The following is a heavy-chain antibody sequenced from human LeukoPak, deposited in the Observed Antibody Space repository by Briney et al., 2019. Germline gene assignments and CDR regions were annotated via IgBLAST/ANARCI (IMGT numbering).Heavy chain of an antibody. D-gene: IGHD3-3*01. CDR2: FYPGDSDT. J-gene: IGHJ3*02. CDR1: GYSFTSYW. V-gene: IGHV5-51*01. CDR3: ARHRITIFGVDRGAFDI. Sequence: GGSLKISCKGSGYSFTSYWIGWVRQMPGKGLGWMGIFYPGDSDTRYSPSFQGQVTISADKSISTAYLQWSSLKASDTAMYYCARHRITIFGVDRGAFDIWGQGTMVTVSS.